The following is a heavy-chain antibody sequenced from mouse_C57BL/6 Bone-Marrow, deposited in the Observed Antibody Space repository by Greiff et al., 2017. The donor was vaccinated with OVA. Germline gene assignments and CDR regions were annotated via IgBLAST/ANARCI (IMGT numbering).Heavy chain of an antibody. D-gene: IGHD2-2*01. CDR1: GYTFTSYW. V-gene: IGHV1-55*01. CDR2: IYPGSGST. CDR3: ARGGFGGYDSFAY. Sequence: VKLQESGAELVKPGASVKMSCKASGYTFTSYWITWVKQRPGQGLEWIGDIYPGSGSTNYNEKFKSKATLTVDTSSSTAYMQLSSLTSEDSAVYYCARGGFGGYDSFAYWGQGTLVTVSA. J-gene: IGHJ3*01.